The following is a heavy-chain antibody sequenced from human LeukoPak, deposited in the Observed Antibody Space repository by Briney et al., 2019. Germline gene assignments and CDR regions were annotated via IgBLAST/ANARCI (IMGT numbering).Heavy chain of an antibody. J-gene: IGHJ4*02. CDR3: STLSGGDSSNY. CDR1: GFTFSHAW. D-gene: IGHD2-21*02. Sequence: PGGSLRLSCAASGFTFSHAWMSWVRQAPGKGLEWVGRIKSKADGGTTDYAAPVKGRFTISRDDSKNTLYLQMNSLKTEDTAVYYCSTLSGGDSSNYWGQGTLVTVSS. CDR2: IKSKADGGTT. V-gene: IGHV3-15*01.